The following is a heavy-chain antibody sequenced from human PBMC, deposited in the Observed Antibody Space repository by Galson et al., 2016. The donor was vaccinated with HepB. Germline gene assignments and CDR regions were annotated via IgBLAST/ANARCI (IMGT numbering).Heavy chain of an antibody. D-gene: IGHD6-19*01. CDR1: GGSVSSGTYS. CDR2: IFYSGST. Sequence: SETLSLTCTVSGGSVSSGTYSWSWIRQPPGKGLEWIGYIFYSGSTNYNPSLKSRVTISVDTSKNQISLKLSSVTAADTAVYYCARAPPLYSSGWYLGLLGAFDTWGQGTMVTVSS. V-gene: IGHV4-61*01. J-gene: IGHJ3*02. CDR3: ARAPPLYSSGWYLGLLGAFDT.